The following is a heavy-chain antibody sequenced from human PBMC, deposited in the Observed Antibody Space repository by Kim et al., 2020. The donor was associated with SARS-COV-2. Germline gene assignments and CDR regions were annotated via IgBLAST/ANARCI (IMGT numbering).Heavy chain of an antibody. D-gene: IGHD3-16*01. CDR2: INPSGGST. Sequence: ASMKVSCNASGYTFTSYYMHWVRQAPGQGLEWMGIINPSGGSTRYAQKFQGRVTMTRDTSTSTVYMELSSLRSEDTAVYYCARDLRGKVDPWGQGTLVTVSS. V-gene: IGHV1-46*01. CDR3: ARDLRGKVDP. CDR1: GYTFTSYY. J-gene: IGHJ5*02.